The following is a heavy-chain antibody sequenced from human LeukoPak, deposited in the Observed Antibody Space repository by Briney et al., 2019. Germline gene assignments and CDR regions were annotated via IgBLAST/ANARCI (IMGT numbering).Heavy chain of an antibody. CDR1: GFTFSSYS. CDR2: ISSSSSYI. Sequence: GGSLRLSCAASGFTFSSYSMNWVRQAPGKGLEWVSSISSSSSYIYYADPVKGRFTISRDNAKNSLYLQMNSLRAEDTAVYYCARDRGSGWYLGYWGQGTLVTVSS. J-gene: IGHJ4*02. V-gene: IGHV3-21*01. D-gene: IGHD6-19*01. CDR3: ARDRGSGWYLGY.